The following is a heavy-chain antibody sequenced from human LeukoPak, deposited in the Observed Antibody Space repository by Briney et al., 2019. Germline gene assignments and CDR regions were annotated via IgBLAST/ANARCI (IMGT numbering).Heavy chain of an antibody. CDR2: IYYSGST. D-gene: IGHD3-10*01. J-gene: IGHJ3*02. CDR1: GGSISSYY. Sequence: SQTLSLTCTVSGGSISSYYWSWIRQPPGKGLEWIGYIYYSGSTNYNPSLKSRVTISVDTSKNQFSLKLSSVTAADTAVYYCASDAGPRESSTRTLTSTHDAFDMWGQGTMVTVSS. CDR3: ASDAGPRESSTRTLTSTHDAFDM. V-gene: IGHV4-59*12.